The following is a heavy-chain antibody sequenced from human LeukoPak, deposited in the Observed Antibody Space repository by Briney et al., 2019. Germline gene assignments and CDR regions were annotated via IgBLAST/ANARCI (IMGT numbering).Heavy chain of an antibody. D-gene: IGHD3-3*01. CDR1: GGSLSSGDYY. CDR3: ASFPYYDFWSGQNWFDP. CDR2: IYYSGST. Sequence: PSETLSLTCTVSGGSLSSGDYYWSWIRQPPGKGLEWIGYIYYSGSTYYNPSLKSRVTISVDTSKNQFSLKLSSVTAADTAVYYCASFPYYDFWSGQNWFDPWGQGTLVTVSS. J-gene: IGHJ5*02. V-gene: IGHV4-30-4*08.